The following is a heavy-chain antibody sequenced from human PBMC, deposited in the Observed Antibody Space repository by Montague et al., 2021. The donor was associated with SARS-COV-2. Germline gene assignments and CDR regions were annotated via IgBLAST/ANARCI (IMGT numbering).Heavy chain of an antibody. Sequence: SETLSLTCTVSGGSISSSSYYWGWIRQPPGKGLEWIGSIYYSGSTYYNPSLKSRVTISVDTSKNQFSLKLSSVTAADTAVYYCARQEYYYDSSGYGRMDCFDTWGQGTLVTVSS. D-gene: IGHD3-22*01. CDR2: IYYSGST. CDR3: ARQEYYYDSSGYGRMDCFDT. J-gene: IGHJ5*02. CDR1: GGSISSSSYY. V-gene: IGHV4-39*01.